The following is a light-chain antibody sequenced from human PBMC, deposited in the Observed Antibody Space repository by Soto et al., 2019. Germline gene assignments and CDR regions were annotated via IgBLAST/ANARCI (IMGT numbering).Light chain of an antibody. CDR2: EGT. Sequence: QSALTQPASVSGSPGQSITITCTGTSSDVGSSELASWYQQHPGKAPELIIYEGTKRPSGVSNRFFGSKAGNTASLTISGLQAEDEADYYCCSYASSSAYVAFGGGTKVTVL. CDR1: SSDVGSSEL. CDR3: CSYASSSAYVA. V-gene: IGLV2-23*01. J-gene: IGLJ2*01.